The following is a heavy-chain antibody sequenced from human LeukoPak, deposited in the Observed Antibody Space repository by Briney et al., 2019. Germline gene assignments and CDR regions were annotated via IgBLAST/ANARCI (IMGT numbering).Heavy chain of an antibody. Sequence: GGSLRLSCAASGFTFSSYSMNWVRQAPGKGLEWVSSISSSSSYIYYADSVKGRFTISRDNAKNSLYLQMGSLRAEDMAVYYCARAGFGGSYGYYFDYWGQGTLVTVSS. CDR2: ISSSSSYI. CDR3: ARAGFGGSYGYYFDY. D-gene: IGHD1-26*01. J-gene: IGHJ4*02. CDR1: GFTFSSYS. V-gene: IGHV3-21*01.